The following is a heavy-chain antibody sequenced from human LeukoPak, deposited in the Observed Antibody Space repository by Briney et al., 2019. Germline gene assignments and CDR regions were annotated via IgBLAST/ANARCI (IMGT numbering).Heavy chain of an antibody. CDR3: ARTYYYGSGSYYNTEYYFDY. V-gene: IGHV1-69*06. Sequence: GASVKVSCKASGGTFSSYAISWVRQAPGQGLEWMGGIIPIFGTANYAQKFQGRVTITADKSTSTAYMELSSLRSEDTAVYYCARTYYYGSGSYYNTEYYFDYWGQGTLVTVSS. D-gene: IGHD3-10*01. CDR1: GGTFSSYA. J-gene: IGHJ4*02. CDR2: IIPIFGTA.